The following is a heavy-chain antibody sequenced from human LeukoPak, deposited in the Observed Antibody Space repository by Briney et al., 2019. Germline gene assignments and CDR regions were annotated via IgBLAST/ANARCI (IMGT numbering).Heavy chain of an antibody. CDR3: ARSRSSIAAPQFDY. D-gene: IGHD6-13*01. J-gene: IGHJ4*02. CDR1: GYSISSGYY. V-gene: IGHV4-38-2*02. CDR2: IYHSGST. Sequence: SETLSLTCTVSGYSISSGYYWGWIRQPPGKGLEWIGSIYHSGSTYYNPSLKSRVTISVDTSKNQFSLKLSSVTAADTAVYYCARSRSSIAAPQFDYWGQGTLVTVSS.